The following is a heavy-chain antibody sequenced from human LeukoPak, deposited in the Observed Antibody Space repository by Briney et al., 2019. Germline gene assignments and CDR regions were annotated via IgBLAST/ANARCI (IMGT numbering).Heavy chain of an antibody. Sequence: KPSETLSLTCTVSGGSISSYYWSWIRQPPGKGLKWIGYIYYSGSTNYNPSLKSRVTISVDTSKNQFSLKLSSVTAADTAVYYCARELWSYCGGDCLRGSWFDPWGQGTLVTVSS. V-gene: IGHV4-59*01. CDR2: IYYSGST. D-gene: IGHD2-21*01. J-gene: IGHJ5*02. CDR3: ARELWSYCGGDCLRGSWFDP. CDR1: GGSISSYY.